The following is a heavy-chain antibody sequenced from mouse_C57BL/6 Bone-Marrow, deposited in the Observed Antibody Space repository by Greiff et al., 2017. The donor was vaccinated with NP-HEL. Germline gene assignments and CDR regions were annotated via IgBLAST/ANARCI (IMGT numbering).Heavy chain of an antibody. J-gene: IGHJ2*01. Sequence: QVQLQQSGAELVRPGTSVKVSCKASGYAFTNYLIEWVKQRPGQGLEWIGVINPGDGDTNYNGKFKGKATLTADKSSSTAYMQLSSLTSEDSAVYFCARENYWGQGTTLTVSS. V-gene: IGHV1-54*01. CDR2: INPGDGDT. CDR3: ARENY. CDR1: GYAFTNYL.